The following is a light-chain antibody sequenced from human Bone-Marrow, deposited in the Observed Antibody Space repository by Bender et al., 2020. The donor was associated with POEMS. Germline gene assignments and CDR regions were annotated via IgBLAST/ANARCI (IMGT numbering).Light chain of an antibody. J-gene: IGLJ2*01. V-gene: IGLV6-57*02. Sequence: NFMVTQPHSVSESPGKTVTISCTGSSGSVANKYLQWYQQRPGSAPTTVIYGDNQRPSGVPDRFSGSIDSSSNSASLTISGLRTEDEAEYYCHFYDSDNLDVVFGGGTKLTVL. CDR2: GDN. CDR3: HFYDSDNLDVV. CDR1: SGSVANKY.